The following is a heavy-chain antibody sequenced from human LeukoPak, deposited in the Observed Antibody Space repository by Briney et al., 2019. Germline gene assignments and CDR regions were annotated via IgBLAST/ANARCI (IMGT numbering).Heavy chain of an antibody. D-gene: IGHD3-3*01. CDR2: ISWGSGII. V-gene: IGHV3-9*01. J-gene: IGHJ3*02. CDR3: AKDTGSPADAITMEDNAFDI. CDR1: GFIFDDHG. Sequence: PGGSLRLSCAAPGFIFDDHGMPWVRQAPGKGLEWVSGISWGSGIIGYADSVKGRFTISRDNAKNSLDLQMESLRAEDTAVYYCAKDTGSPADAITMEDNAFDIWGQGTMVTVSS.